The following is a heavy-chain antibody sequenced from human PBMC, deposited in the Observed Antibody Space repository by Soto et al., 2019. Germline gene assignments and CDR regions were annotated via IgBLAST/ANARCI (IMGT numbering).Heavy chain of an antibody. CDR1: GYSISSGYY. CDR3: ARESGWDYGVKTNDY. J-gene: IGHJ4*02. D-gene: IGHD4-17*01. V-gene: IGHV4-38-2*01. Sequence: AVSGYSISSGYYWGWIRQPPGKGLEWIGSIYHSGSTYYNPSLKSRVTISVDTSKNQFSLKLSSVTAADTAVYYCARESGWDYGVKTNDYWGQGTLVTVSS. CDR2: IYHSGST.